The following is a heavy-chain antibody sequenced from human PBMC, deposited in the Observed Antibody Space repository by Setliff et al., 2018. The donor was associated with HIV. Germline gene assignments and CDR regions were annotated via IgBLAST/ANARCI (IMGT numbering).Heavy chain of an antibody. J-gene: IGHJ4*02. D-gene: IGHD2-2*01. CDR1: GYSFNTYW. CDR2: VYPGDSET. Sequence: PGESLTISCQGSGYSFNTYWIGWVRQRPGKGLEWMGIVYPGDSETRYSPSFQGQVTISVDKSITTAYLQWSSLKASDTAMYYCARPRGNDYAGSGFDNWGQGTLVTVSS. V-gene: IGHV5-51*01. CDR3: ARPRGNDYAGSGFDN.